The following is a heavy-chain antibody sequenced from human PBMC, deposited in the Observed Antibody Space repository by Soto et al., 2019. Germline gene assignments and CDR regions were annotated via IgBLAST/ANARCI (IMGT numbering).Heavy chain of an antibody. J-gene: IGHJ4*02. CDR3: ARCIDYDFWSGYIYYFDY. Sequence: SETLSLTCTVSGGSISSYYWSWIRQPPGKGLEWIGYIYYSGSTNYNPSLKSRVTISVDTSKNQFSLKLSSVTAADTAVYYCARCIDYDFWSGYIYYFDYWGQGTLVTVSS. V-gene: IGHV4-59*01. CDR1: GGSISSYY. D-gene: IGHD3-3*01. CDR2: IYYSGST.